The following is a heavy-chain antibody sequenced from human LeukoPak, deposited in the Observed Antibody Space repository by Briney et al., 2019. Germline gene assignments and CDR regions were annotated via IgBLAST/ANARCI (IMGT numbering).Heavy chain of an antibody. J-gene: IGHJ3*02. Sequence: GASVKVSCKASGYTFTSYCMHWVRQAPGQGLEWMGIINPSGGSTSYAQKFQGRVTMTRDMSTSTVYMELSSLRSEDTAVYYCASLKNSYDSSGYLVTDAFDIWGQGTMVTVSS. CDR1: GYTFTSYC. V-gene: IGHV1-46*01. CDR3: ASLKNSYDSSGYLVTDAFDI. D-gene: IGHD3-22*01. CDR2: INPSGGST.